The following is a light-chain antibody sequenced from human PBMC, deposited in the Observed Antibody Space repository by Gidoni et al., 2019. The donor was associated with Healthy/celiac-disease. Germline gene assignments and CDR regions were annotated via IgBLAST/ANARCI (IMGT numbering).Light chain of an antibody. CDR3: QQYYSTPLT. Sequence: IVLTQSPDSLAVSLGDRATINCQSSQSVLYSSNNKNYLAWYQQKPGQPSKLLIYWASTRESGVPDRFSGSGSGTDFTLTISSLQAEDVAVYYCQQYYSTPLTFGGGTKVEIK. CDR2: WAS. CDR1: QSVLYSSNNKNY. J-gene: IGKJ4*01. V-gene: IGKV4-1*01.